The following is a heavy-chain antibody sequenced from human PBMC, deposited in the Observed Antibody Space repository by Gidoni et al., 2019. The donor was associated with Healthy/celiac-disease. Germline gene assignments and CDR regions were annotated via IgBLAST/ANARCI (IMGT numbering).Heavy chain of an antibody. V-gene: IGHV4-39*01. J-gene: IGHJ4*02. D-gene: IGHD3-22*01. CDR2: VYYSGSP. Sequence: QLQLQESGPGLVKPSETLSLTCTVSGRSIRSSPYYWGWIRQPPGKGLEWIGSVYYSGSPYYNSSLKSRVTISVVTSKDQFSLKLSSVTAADTAVYYCASYYYDSSGYYASLDYWGQGTLVTVSS. CDR3: ASYYYDSSGYYASLDY. CDR1: GRSIRSSPYY.